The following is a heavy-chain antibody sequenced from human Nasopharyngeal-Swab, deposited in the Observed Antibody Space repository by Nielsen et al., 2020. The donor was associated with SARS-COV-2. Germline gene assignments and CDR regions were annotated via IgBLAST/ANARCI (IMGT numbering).Heavy chain of an antibody. D-gene: IGHD2-15*01. J-gene: IGHJ2*01. V-gene: IGHV3-23*01. CDR3: AKDRGCSGGSCYVHWYFDL. Sequence: GESLKISCTASGFTFSGYAMSWVRQAPGKGLEWVSAIGSTGDSTYYADSVKGQFTISRDNSKNTLYLQMNSLRAEDTAVYYCAKDRGCSGGSCYVHWYFDLWGRGTLVTVSS. CDR2: IGSTGDST. CDR1: GFTFSGYA.